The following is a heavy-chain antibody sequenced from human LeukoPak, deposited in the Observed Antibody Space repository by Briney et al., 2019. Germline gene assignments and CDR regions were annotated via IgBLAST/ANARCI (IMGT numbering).Heavy chain of an antibody. CDR2: INPNSGGT. CDR1: GYTFTGYY. J-gene: IGHJ4*02. V-gene: IGHV1-2*06. D-gene: IGHD3-16*02. Sequence: ASVKVSCKASGYTFTGYYMHWVRQAPGQGLEWMGRINPNSGGTNYAQKFQGRVTMTRDTSISTAYMELSRLRYDDTAVYYCARDKYYDYVWGSYRPDYWGQGTLVTVSS. CDR3: ARDKYYDYVWGSYRPDY.